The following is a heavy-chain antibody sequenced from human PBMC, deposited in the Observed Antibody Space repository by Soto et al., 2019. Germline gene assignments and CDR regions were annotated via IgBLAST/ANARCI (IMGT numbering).Heavy chain of an antibody. CDR1: GFMFSAYT. V-gene: IGHV3-21*01. Sequence: GSLRLSCAASGFMFSAYTMSWVRQAPGKGLEWLSSITSNSDHIDYADSVRGRFTVSRDNARKSLYLQMDSLGAEDTRVYYCATPYYYNHWGPGTLVTVSS. CDR2: ITSNSDHI. J-gene: IGHJ4*02. CDR3: ATPYYYNH.